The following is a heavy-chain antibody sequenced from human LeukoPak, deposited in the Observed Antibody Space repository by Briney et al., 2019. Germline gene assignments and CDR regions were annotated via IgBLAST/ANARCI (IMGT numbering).Heavy chain of an antibody. CDR1: GGSISSYY. V-gene: IGHV4-59*01. CDR3: ARGHPFDP. CDR2: IYYSGST. Sequence: PSETLSLTCTVSGGSISSYYWSWIRQPPGKGLEWIGYIYYSGSTNYNPSLKSRVTISVDTSKNQFSLKLSSVTAADTAVYYCARGHPFDPWGQGTLVTVSS. J-gene: IGHJ5*02.